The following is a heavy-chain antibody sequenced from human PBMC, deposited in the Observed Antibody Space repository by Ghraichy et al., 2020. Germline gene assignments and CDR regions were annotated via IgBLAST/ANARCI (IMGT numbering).Heavy chain of an antibody. V-gene: IGHV3-23*01. CDR2: ISGSGGST. Sequence: GGSLRLSCAASGFTFSSYAMSWVRQAPGKGLEWVSAISGSGGSTYYADSVKGRFTISRDNSKNTLYLQMNSLRAEDTAVYYCAKVPLAPPPNRGGGFRGDRALAVAFDIWGQGTMFTVSS. CDR3: AKVPLAPPPNRGGGFRGDRALAVAFDI. J-gene: IGHJ3*02. D-gene: IGHD1-14*01. CDR1: GFTFSSYA.